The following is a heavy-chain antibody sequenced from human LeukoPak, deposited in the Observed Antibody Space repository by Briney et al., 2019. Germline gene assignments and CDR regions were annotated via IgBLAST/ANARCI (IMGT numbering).Heavy chain of an antibody. Sequence: SETLSPTCTVSGGSISSYFWSWIRQPAGKGLEWIGRIYATGITNYNPSLKSRVTMSVDTSKNQFSLKLNSVTAADTAVYYCARETTGTERHFDYWGQGTLVTVSS. CDR1: GGSISSYF. J-gene: IGHJ4*02. V-gene: IGHV4-4*07. D-gene: IGHD1-1*01. CDR2: IYATGIT. CDR3: ARETTGTERHFDY.